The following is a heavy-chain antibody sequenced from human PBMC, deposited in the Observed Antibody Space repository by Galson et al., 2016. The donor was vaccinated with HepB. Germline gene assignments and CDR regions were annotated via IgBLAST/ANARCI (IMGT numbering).Heavy chain of an antibody. J-gene: IGHJ4*02. D-gene: IGHD2/OR15-2a*01. Sequence: SLRLSCAVSGFSFSDYAMSWVRQGPGKRLEWVSTISSDGDNKHYLDSVKGRFTVSRDNSKNKLDLQMNSLRAEDTAVYYCTNDVGLVMFGVWGRGTLVTVSS. CDR3: TNDVGLVMFGV. CDR1: GFSFSDYA. V-gene: IGHV3-23*01. CDR2: ISSDGDNK.